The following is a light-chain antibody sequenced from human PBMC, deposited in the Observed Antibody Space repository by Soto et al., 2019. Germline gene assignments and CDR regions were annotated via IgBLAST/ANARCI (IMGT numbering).Light chain of an antibody. V-gene: IGKV1-39*01. Sequence: DIQMTQSPSSLSASVRDRVTITCRASQSISSYLNWYQQKPGKAPKLLIYAASNLQSGVPSRFSGSGSGTDFTLTISSLQPEDFATYYCQQSYNTPRTVGQGTKVDSK. CDR3: QQSYNTPRT. J-gene: IGKJ1*01. CDR2: AAS. CDR1: QSISSY.